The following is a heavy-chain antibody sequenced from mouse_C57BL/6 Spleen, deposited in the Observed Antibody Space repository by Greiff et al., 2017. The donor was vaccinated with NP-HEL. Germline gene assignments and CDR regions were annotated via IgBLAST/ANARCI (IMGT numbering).Heavy chain of an antibody. Sequence: QVQLQQSGPELVKPGASVKISCKASGYAFSSSWMNWVKQRPGKGLEWIGRIYPGDGGTNYNGKFKGKATLTADKSSSTAYMQLSSLTSEDSAVYFCARELTGTRAMDYWGQGTSVTVSS. V-gene: IGHV1-82*01. CDR2: IYPGDGGT. J-gene: IGHJ4*01. D-gene: IGHD4-1*01. CDR3: ARELTGTRAMDY. CDR1: GYAFSSSW.